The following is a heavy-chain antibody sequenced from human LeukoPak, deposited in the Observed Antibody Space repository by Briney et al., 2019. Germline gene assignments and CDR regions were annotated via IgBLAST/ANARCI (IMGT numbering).Heavy chain of an antibody. V-gene: IGHV1-18*01. CDR2: ISAYNGNT. J-gene: IGHJ6*03. CDR1: GYTFTSYG. Sequence: GASVKVSCKASGYTFTSYGISWVRQAPGQGLEWMGWISAYNGNTNYAQKLQGRVTMTTDTSTSTAYMELRSLRSDDTAVYYCARKIGYCSSTSCRRDYYYYYMDVWGKGTTVTVSS. CDR3: ARKIGYCSSTSCRRDYYYYYMDV. D-gene: IGHD2-2*01.